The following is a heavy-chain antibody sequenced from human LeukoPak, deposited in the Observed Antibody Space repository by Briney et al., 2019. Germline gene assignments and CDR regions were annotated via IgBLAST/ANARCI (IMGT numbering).Heavy chain of an antibody. Sequence: ASVKVSCKASGYTFTSYGISWVRQAPGQGLEWMGWISAYNGNTNYAQKLQGRVTMTTDTSTSTAYMELRSLRSDDTAVYYCARDRCSSTSCYGPGGYWGQGTLVTASS. CDR3: ARDRCSSTSCYGPGGY. D-gene: IGHD2-2*01. CDR2: ISAYNGNT. V-gene: IGHV1-18*01. J-gene: IGHJ4*02. CDR1: GYTFTSYG.